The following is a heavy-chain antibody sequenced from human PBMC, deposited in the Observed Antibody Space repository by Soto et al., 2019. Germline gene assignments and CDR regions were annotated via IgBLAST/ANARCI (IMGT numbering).Heavy chain of an antibody. J-gene: IGHJ4*02. D-gene: IGHD3-10*01. CDR1: GFTFSNAW. CDR3: TTGITMVRGILPY. CDR2: IKSKTDGGTT. Sequence: EVHLIESGGGLVKPGGSLRLSCAASGFTFSNAWMSWVRQAPGKGLEWVGRIKSKTDGGTTDYAAPVKGRFTISRDHSKNTPYLQMNSLKTEDTAVYYCTTGITMVRGILPYWGQGTLVTVSS. V-gene: IGHV3-15*01.